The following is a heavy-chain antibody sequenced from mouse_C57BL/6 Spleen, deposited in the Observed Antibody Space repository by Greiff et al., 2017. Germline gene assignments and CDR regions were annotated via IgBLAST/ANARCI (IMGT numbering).Heavy chain of an antibody. CDR2: ISSGSSTL. V-gene: IGHV5-17*01. CDR1: GFTFSDYG. J-gene: IGHJ2*01. D-gene: IGHD1-1*01. Sequence: DVMLVESGGGLVKPGGSLKLSCAASGFTFSDYGMHWVRQAPEKGLEWVAYISSGSSTLYYADTVKGRFTISRDNAKNTLFLQMTSLRSEDTAMYYCARSVYYGSSGFDYWGQGTTLTVSS. CDR3: ARSVYYGSSGFDY.